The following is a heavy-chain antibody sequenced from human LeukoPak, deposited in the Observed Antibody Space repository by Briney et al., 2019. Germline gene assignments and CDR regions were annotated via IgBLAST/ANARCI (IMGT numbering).Heavy chain of an antibody. J-gene: IGHJ5*02. V-gene: IGHV4-61*02. Sequence: SETLSLTCTVSGGSISSSSYYWSWIRQPAGKGLEWIGRIYTSGSTNYNPSLKSRVTISVDTSKNQFSLKLSSVTAADTAVYYCARSRDGYNSWGQGTLVTVSS. CDR1: GGSISSSSYY. D-gene: IGHD5-24*01. CDR3: ARSRDGYNS. CDR2: IYTSGST.